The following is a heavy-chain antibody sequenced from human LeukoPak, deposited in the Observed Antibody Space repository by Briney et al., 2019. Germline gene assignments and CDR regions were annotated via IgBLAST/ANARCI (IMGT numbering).Heavy chain of an antibody. V-gene: IGHV1-2*02. CDR1: AYSFANNY. CDR3: ARECRDSTTCFGDY. J-gene: IGHJ4*02. D-gene: IGHD2-2*01. Sequence: AASVNLSCKASAYSFANNYLHRGRQPPGQGLEWMGWLKPNSGGTNYAQNLQRRVTMTRDTSISTAYMELSSLRLDDTAVYYCARECRDSTTCFGDYCGQGTLVAVSS. CDR2: LKPNSGGT.